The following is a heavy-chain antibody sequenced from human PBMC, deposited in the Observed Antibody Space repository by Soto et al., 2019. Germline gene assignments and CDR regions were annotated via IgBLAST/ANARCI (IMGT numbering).Heavy chain of an antibody. D-gene: IGHD6-19*01. CDR3: ARDKTDPYGIAVAGLFDY. V-gene: IGHV3-33*01. CDR2: IWYDGSNK. CDR1: LFTFSSYG. Sequence: GGSPRRSCAASLFTFSSYGMHWGRQAPGKRLEWVAVIWYDGSNKYYADSVKGRFTISRDNSKNTLYLQMNSLRAEDTAVYYCARDKTDPYGIAVAGLFDYWGQGTLVTVYS. J-gene: IGHJ4*02.